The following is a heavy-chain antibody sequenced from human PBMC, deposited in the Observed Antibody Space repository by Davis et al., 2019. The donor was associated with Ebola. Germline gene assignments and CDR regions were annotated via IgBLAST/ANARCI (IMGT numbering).Heavy chain of an antibody. Sequence: AASVKVSCKASGYTFTSYDINWVRQATGQELEWMGWMNPNSGNTGYAQKFQGRVTMTRNTSISTAYMELSSLRSEDTAVYYCARRHCSGGSCYPYYYYYYGMDVWGQGTTVTVSS. V-gene: IGHV1-8*01. D-gene: IGHD2-15*01. CDR2: MNPNSGNT. CDR1: GYTFTSYD. J-gene: IGHJ6*02. CDR3: ARRHCSGGSCYPYYYYYYGMDV.